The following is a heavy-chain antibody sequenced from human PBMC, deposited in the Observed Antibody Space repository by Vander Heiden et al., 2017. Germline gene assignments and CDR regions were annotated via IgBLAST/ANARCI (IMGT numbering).Heavy chain of an antibody. CDR1: GYTCSNYW. V-gene: IGHV5-51*01. J-gene: IGHJ4*02. D-gene: IGHD2-15*01. Sequence: EAQLEQSGAEVKKPGESLKISCKTYGYTCSNYWRGWVRQMPWKGLEWMGISYPRDSDTKYSPSFQGQVTISADKSISTAYLQWSSLKASDTAMYYCARQGTGSGGWSYFDYWGQGTLVTVSS. CDR3: ARQGTGSGGWSYFDY. CDR2: SYPRDSDT.